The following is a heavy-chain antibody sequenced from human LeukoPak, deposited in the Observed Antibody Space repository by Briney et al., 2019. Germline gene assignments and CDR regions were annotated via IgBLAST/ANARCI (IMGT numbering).Heavy chain of an antibody. CDR1: QFTFSAYA. D-gene: IGHD6-13*01. CDR3: AKEVVEYSSSWRHHYYFDY. V-gene: IGHV3-30*02. CDR2: IRHDGSTK. J-gene: IGHJ4*02. Sequence: PGGSLRLSCAASQFTFSAYALHWVRQAPGKGLEWVAFIRHDGSTKYYADSVKGRFTISRDNSKNTLYLQMNSLRAEDTAVYYCAKEVVEYSSSWRHHYYFDYWGQGTLVTVSS.